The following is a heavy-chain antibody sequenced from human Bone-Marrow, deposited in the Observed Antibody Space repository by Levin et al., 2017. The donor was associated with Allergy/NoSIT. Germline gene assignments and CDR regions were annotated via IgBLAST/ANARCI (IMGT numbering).Heavy chain of an antibody. CDR2: IIPIFGTA. D-gene: IGHD2-15*01. V-gene: IGHV1-69*06. CDR3: AREYCSGGSCYGSYFDY. CDR1: GGTFSSYA. J-gene: IGHJ4*02. Sequence: KISCKASGGTFSSYAISWVRQAPGQGLEWMGGIIPIFGTANYAQKFQGRVTITADKSTSTAYMELSSLRSEDTAVYYCAREYCSGGSCYGSYFDYWGQGTLVTVSS.